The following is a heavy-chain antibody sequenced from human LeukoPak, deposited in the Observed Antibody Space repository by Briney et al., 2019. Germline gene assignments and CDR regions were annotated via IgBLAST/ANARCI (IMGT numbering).Heavy chain of an antibody. J-gene: IGHJ4*02. D-gene: IGHD3-22*01. V-gene: IGHV3-20*04. CDR2: INWNGGSP. Sequence: PGGSLRLSCAASGFTFDDYGMSWVRQAPGKGLEWVSGINWNGGSPGYADSVKGRFTISRDNAKNSLYLQMNSLRAEDTAVYYCARDPAEATQTYYYDSSGYYYFDYWGQGTLVTVSS. CDR1: GFTFDDYG. CDR3: ARDPAEATQTYYYDSSGYYYFDY.